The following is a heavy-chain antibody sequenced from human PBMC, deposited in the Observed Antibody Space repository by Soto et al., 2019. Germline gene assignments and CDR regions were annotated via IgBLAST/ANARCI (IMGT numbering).Heavy chain of an antibody. CDR1: GGSISSSSYY. J-gene: IGHJ5*02. CDR2: IYYSGST. V-gene: IGHV4-39*01. Sequence: PSETLSLTCIVSGGSISSSSYYWGWIRQPPGKGLEWIGSIYYSGSTYYNPSLKSRVTISVDTSKNQFSLKLSSVTAADTAVFYWARHRARNWFDPWGQGTLVTVS. CDR3: ARHRARNWFDP. D-gene: IGHD6-6*01.